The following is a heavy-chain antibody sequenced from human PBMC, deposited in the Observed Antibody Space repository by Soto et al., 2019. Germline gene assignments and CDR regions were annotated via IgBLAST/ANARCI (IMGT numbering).Heavy chain of an antibody. CDR2: ISAYNGNT. D-gene: IGHD1-26*01. CDR3: ARDAAVGLFGY. CDR1: GYTFTSYG. V-gene: IGHV1-18*01. Sequence: QVQLVQSGAEVKKPGASVKVSCKASGYTFTSYGISWVRQAPGQGLEWMGWISAYNGNTNYAQKLQGRVTMTTDTCTSTAYRELRRLRSDDTAVYCCARDAAVGLFGYWGQGTLVTVSS. J-gene: IGHJ4*02.